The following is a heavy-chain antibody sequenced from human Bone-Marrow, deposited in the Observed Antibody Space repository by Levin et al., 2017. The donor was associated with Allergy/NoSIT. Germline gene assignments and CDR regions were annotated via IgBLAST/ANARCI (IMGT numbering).Heavy chain of an antibody. Sequence: ASVKVSCKASGYTFTSYDINWVRQATGQGLEWMGWMNPNSGNTGYAQKFQGRVTMTRNTSISTAYMELSSLRSEDTAVYYCARRYCSGGSCYSDEYWFDPWGQGTLVTVSS. CDR1: GYTFTSYD. CDR2: MNPNSGNT. CDR3: ARRYCSGGSCYSDEYWFDP. J-gene: IGHJ5*02. D-gene: IGHD2-15*01. V-gene: IGHV1-8*01.